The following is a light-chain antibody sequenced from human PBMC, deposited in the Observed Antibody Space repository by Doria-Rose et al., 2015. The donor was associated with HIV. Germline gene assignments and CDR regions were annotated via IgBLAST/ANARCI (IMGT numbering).Light chain of an antibody. Sequence: TQSPGTLSLSPGERATLSCRASQSFSSTYLAWYQQKPGQAPSLLIYDGSTRATGIQDRFSASGSGTDFTLTINRLDPEDFALYYCHQYGTSWTFGQGTKVEI. CDR2: DGS. J-gene: IGKJ1*01. V-gene: IGKV3-20*01. CDR3: HQYGTSWT. CDR1: QSFSSTY.